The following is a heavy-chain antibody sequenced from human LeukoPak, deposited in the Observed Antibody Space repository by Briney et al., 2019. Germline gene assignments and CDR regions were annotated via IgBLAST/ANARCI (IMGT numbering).Heavy chain of an antibody. Sequence: ASVKVSCKASGNTFTGYYMHWVRQAPGQGLEWMGWINPNSGGTNYAQKFQGRVTMTRDTFISSAYMELSRLRSDDTAVYYCARRPQYCRGGACYDWGQGTLVTVSS. J-gene: IGHJ4*02. D-gene: IGHD2-15*01. CDR3: ARRPQYCRGGACYD. V-gene: IGHV1-2*02. CDR2: INPNSGGT. CDR1: GNTFTGYY.